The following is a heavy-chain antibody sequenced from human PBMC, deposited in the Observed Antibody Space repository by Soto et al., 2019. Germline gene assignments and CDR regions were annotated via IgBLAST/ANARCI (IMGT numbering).Heavy chain of an antibody. CDR1: GFTFSSYA. CDR2: ISGSGGST. J-gene: IGHJ4*02. CDR3: AKDAFLTYEFLEWLTMDFGY. D-gene: IGHD3-3*01. Sequence: PGGSLRLSCAASGFTFSSYAVSWVRQAPGKGLEWVSAISGSGGSTYYADSVKGRFTISRDNSKNTLYLQMNSLRAEDTAVYYCAKDAFLTYEFLEWLTMDFGYWGQGTLVTVSS. V-gene: IGHV3-23*01.